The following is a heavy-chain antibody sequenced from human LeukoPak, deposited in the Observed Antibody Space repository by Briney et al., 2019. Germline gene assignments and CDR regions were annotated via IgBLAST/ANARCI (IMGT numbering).Heavy chain of an antibody. CDR1: GYTFTGYY. V-gene: IGHV1-2*02. CDR3: ARASTHRYNWKSGQLNDAFDI. Sequence: GASVKVSCKASGYTFTGYYIHWVRRAPGQGLEWMGWINPNNGDTNFAQKFQGRVTMTRDTSISTAYMELRSLRSDDTAVYYCARASTHRYNWKSGQLNDAFDIWGQGTMVTVSS. J-gene: IGHJ3*02. CDR2: INPNNGDT. D-gene: IGHD1-20*01.